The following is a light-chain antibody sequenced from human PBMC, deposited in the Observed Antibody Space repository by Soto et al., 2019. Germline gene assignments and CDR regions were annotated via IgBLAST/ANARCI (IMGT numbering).Light chain of an antibody. CDR2: DAS. V-gene: IGKV3-15*01. CDR1: QSVSSN. CDR3: HHYSAWWT. J-gene: IGKJ1*01. Sequence: EIVMTQSPATLSVSPGERATLSCRASQSVSSNLAWYQQKPGQAPRLLIYDASTRAPGIPARFSGSGSGTEFTLTIGCLQSEDFAVYYCHHYSAWWTFGQGTTVEIK.